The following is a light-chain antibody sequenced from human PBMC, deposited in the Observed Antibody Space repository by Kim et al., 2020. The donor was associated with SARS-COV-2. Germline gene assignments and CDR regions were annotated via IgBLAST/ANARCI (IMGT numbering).Light chain of an antibody. CDR1: LSISNF. Sequence: DIQMTQSPSSLSASVGDRVTITCRANLSISNFLNWYQQRPGKAPELLIYAASHLQSGVPSRFSGSGSGTDFTLTIGSLQPGDFATYSCQQTYRTPWTFGQGTKLEI. J-gene: IGKJ1*01. CDR2: AAS. V-gene: IGKV1-39*01. CDR3: QQTYRTPWT.